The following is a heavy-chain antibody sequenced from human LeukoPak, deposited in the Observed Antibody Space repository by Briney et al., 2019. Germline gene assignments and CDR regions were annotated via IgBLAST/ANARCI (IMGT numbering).Heavy chain of an antibody. Sequence: GGSLRLSCAVSGFSFSNYAMTWVRQTPGKGLEWISSISGSSWNTYFADSVMGRFTISRDNYNNTLYLQMNNLRADDTAIYYCAKGLMGNSVYFEKWGQGTLVTVSS. CDR2: ISGSSWNT. CDR1: GFSFSNYA. J-gene: IGHJ4*02. V-gene: IGHV3-23*01. CDR3: AKGLMGNSVYFEK. D-gene: IGHD5-18*01.